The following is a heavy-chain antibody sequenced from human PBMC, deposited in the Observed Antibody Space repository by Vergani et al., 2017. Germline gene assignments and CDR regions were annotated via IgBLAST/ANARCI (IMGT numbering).Heavy chain of an antibody. D-gene: IGHD6-19*01. V-gene: IGHV3-23*01. CDR1: GFTFSSYA. Sequence: AASGFTFSSYAMSWVRQAPGKGLEWVSAISGSGGSTYYADSVKGRFTISRDNSKNTLYLQMNSLRAEDTAIYYCAISGWFPSPLDYWGQGTLVTVSS. CDR3: AISGWFPSPLDY. CDR2: ISGSGGST. J-gene: IGHJ4*02.